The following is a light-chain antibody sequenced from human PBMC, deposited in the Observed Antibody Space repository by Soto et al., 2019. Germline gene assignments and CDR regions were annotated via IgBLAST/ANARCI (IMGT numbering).Light chain of an antibody. J-gene: IGKJ1*01. CDR2: AAS. CDR1: QGISNY. V-gene: IGKV1-27*01. Sequence: DIQMTQSPSSLSASVGDRVTITCRASQGISNYLAWYQQKPGKVPKLLIYAASTLQSVVPSRFSGSVSGTDFTLTISSLQPEDVATYSCQKYNSAPWTFGQGTKVEIK. CDR3: QKYNSAPWT.